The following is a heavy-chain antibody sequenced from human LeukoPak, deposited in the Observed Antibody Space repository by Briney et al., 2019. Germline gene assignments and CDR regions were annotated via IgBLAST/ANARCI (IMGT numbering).Heavy chain of an antibody. V-gene: IGHV4-39*07. CDR3: ARSLYWYDRFDY. CDR2: IYTSGST. Sequence: PSETLSLTCTVSGGSISSSSYYWGWIRQPPGKGLEWIGRIYTSGSTNYNPSLKSRVTMSVDTSKNQFSLKLSSVTAADTAVYYCARSLYWYDRFDYWGQGTLVTVSS. D-gene: IGHD3-22*01. J-gene: IGHJ4*02. CDR1: GGSISSSSYY.